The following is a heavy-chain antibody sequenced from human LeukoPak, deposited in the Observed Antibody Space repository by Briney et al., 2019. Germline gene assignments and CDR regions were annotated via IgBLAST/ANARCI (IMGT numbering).Heavy chain of an antibody. Sequence: ASVKVSCKASGYTFTSYAMNWVRQAPGQGLEWMGWINTNTGNPTYAQGFTGRFVFSLDTSVSTAYLQISSLKAEDTAVYYRAREDCSGGSCYSELAFDIWGQGTMVTVSS. J-gene: IGHJ3*02. CDR1: GYTFTSYA. D-gene: IGHD2-15*01. CDR2: INTNTGNP. V-gene: IGHV7-4-1*02. CDR3: AREDCSGGSCYSELAFDI.